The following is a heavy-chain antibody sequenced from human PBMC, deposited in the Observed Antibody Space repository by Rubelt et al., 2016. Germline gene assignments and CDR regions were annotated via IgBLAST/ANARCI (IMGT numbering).Heavy chain of an antibody. D-gene: IGHD3-22*01. CDR2: IYHSVST. Sequence: QVRLQESGPGLVKPSETLSLTCTVSGYSISSGYYWGWIRQPPGKGLEWIGSIYHSVSTYYNPSLKSRVTISVDTSKNQFSLKLSSVTAADTAVYYCARYYDSIGYWGQGTLVTVSS. V-gene: IGHV4-38-2*02. J-gene: IGHJ4*02. CDR1: GYSISSGYY. CDR3: ARYYDSIGY.